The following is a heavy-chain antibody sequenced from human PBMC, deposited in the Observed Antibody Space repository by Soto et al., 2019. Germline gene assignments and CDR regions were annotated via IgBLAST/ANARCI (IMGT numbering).Heavy chain of an antibody. CDR1: GFTFSSYW. V-gene: IGHV3-74*01. CDR2: INSDGSST. Sequence: GGSLRLSCAASGFTFSSYWMHWVRQAPGKGLVWVSRINSDGSSTSYADSVKGRVTISVDTSKNQFSLKLSSVTAADTAVYYCARLRREYDFWSGYYPGYYYYGMDVWGQGTTVTVSS. D-gene: IGHD3-3*01. CDR3: ARLRREYDFWSGYYPGYYYYGMDV. J-gene: IGHJ6*02.